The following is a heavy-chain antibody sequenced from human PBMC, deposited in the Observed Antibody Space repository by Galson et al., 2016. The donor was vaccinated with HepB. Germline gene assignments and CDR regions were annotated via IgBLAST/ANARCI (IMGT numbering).Heavy chain of an antibody. D-gene: IGHD3-10*01. CDR3: AKDRSYGYFGSGGMDV. V-gene: IGHV3-23*01. J-gene: IGHJ6*02. Sequence: SLRLSCAASGFTFRSHAMSWVRQAPGRGLEWVSSITAGSTSTFYADSVKGRFTMSRDNSKNTLYLQMNSLRAEDTAIYYCAKDRSYGYFGSGGMDVWGQGTTVTASS. CDR1: GFTFRSHA. CDR2: ITAGSTST.